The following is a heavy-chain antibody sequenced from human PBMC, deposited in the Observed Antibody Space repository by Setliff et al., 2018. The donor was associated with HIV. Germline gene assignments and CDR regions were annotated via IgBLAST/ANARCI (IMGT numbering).Heavy chain of an antibody. Sequence: SETLSLTCGVSGDSVSGYYWIWIRQSPGKGLEWIGSIYYSGSTYYNPSLKSRVTISGDTSKNQVSLRLSSVTAADTAVYYCARGGTSSNWFDPWGQGTLVTVSS. CDR1: GDSVSGYY. D-gene: IGHD1-26*01. CDR2: IYYSGST. J-gene: IGHJ5*02. CDR3: ARGGTSSNWFDP. V-gene: IGHV4-59*02.